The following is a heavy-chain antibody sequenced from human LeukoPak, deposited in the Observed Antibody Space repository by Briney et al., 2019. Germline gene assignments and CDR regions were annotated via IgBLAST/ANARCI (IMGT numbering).Heavy chain of an antibody. J-gene: IGHJ6*04. CDR2: IKQDGSET. CDR1: GFTLDRYW. CDR3: ARPRRVDTPWHGMDG. Sequence: GGSLRLSCEVSGFTLDRYWMSWVRQAPGKGREWVANIKQDGSETHHVDSVKGRFTISRDNAKNSLYLQMNSLRVEDTAEYYCARPRRVDTPWHGMDGWGKGTTVIV. D-gene: IGHD5-24*01. V-gene: IGHV3-7*01.